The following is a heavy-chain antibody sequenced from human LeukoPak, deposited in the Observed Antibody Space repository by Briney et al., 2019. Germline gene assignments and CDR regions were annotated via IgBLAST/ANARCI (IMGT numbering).Heavy chain of an antibody. J-gene: IGHJ4*02. Sequence: GASVKVSYKASGGTFSSYAISWVRQAPGQGLEWMGGVIPIFGTANYAQKFQGRVTITADESTSTAYMELSSLRSEDTAVYYCARDLYDYVWGSYLTLDYWGQGTLVTVSS. CDR1: GGTFSSYA. V-gene: IGHV1-69*13. CDR3: ARDLYDYVWGSYLTLDY. D-gene: IGHD3-16*02. CDR2: VIPIFGTA.